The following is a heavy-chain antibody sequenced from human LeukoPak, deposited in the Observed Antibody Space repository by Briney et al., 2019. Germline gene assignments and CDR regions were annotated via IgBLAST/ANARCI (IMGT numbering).Heavy chain of an antibody. Sequence: GGSLRLSCVGSGFTSIAYALTWARQAPGKGLEWVSGISGGGVTTYYADSVKGRFTISRDNSKNTLYLQMNSLRADDTAILYCARNQQLGGQSYYYYGMDVWGQGTTVTVSS. CDR2: ISGGGVTT. CDR3: ARNQQLGGQSYYYYGMDV. J-gene: IGHJ6*02. V-gene: IGHV3-23*01. CDR1: GFTSIAYA. D-gene: IGHD3-16*01.